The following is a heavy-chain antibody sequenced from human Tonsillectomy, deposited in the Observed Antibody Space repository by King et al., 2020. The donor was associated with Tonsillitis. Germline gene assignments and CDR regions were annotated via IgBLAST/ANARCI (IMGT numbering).Heavy chain of an antibody. CDR3: ARVNFGSSGLDAFDI. V-gene: IGHV3-11*05. CDR2: ISSSSSYP. D-gene: IGHD6-25*01. CDR1: GFTFSDFY. Sequence: VQLVESGGGLVKPGGSLRLSCAASGFTFSDFYMIWVRQAPGKGLEWISYISSSSSYPNYADSVGGRFSISRGNAKNSLYLQMNSLRADDTAVYYCARVNFGSSGLDAFDIWGQGTMVTVSS. J-gene: IGHJ3*02.